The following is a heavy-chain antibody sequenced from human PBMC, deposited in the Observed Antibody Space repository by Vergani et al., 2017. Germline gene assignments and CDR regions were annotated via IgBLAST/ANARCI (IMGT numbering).Heavy chain of an antibody. CDR1: GGTFSSYA. V-gene: IGHV1-69*01. D-gene: IGHD2-15*01. Sequence: QVQLVQSGAEVKKPGSSVKVSCKASGGTFSSYAISWVRQAPGQGLEWMGGIIPIFGTANYAQKFQGRVTITADESTSTAYMELSSLRSEDTAVYYCAXAGIVVVVAANDYYMDVWGKGTTVTVSS. CDR3: AXAGIVVVVAANDYYMDV. CDR2: IIPIFGTA. J-gene: IGHJ6*03.